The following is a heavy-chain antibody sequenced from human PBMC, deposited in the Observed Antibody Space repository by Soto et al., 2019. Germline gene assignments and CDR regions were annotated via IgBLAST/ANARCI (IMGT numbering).Heavy chain of an antibody. V-gene: IGHV5-10-1*01. CDR2: IDPSDSYT. CDR3: ARWVMGVYYLDY. CDR1: GYSFTSYL. D-gene: IGHD2-8*01. Sequence: AGESLKISCKGSGYSFTSYLISWVLQMPGKGLEWMGRIDPSDSYTNYSPSFRGHVTISVDKSTSTAYLQWSSLQASDTALYYCARWVMGVYYLDYWGQGTLVTVSS. J-gene: IGHJ4*02.